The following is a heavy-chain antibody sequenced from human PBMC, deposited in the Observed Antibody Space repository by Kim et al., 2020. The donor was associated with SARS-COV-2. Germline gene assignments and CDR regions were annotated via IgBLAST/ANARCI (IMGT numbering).Heavy chain of an antibody. Sequence: GGSLRLSCAASGFTFSSYGMHWVRQAPGKGLEWVAVISYDGSNKYYADSVKGRFTISRDNSKNTLYLQMNSLRAEDTAVYYCSKANDFWSGPNSNYDYWGQGTLVTVSS. CDR3: SKANDFWSGPNSNYDY. D-gene: IGHD3-3*01. V-gene: IGHV3-30*18. CDR2: ISYDGSNK. CDR1: GFTFSSYG. J-gene: IGHJ4*02.